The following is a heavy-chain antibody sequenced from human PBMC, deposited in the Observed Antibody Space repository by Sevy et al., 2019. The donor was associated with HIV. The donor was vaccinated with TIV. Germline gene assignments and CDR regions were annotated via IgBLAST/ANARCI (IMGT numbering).Heavy chain of an antibody. CDR2: FSFGCGKI. CDR1: GFPLCHYA. J-gene: IGHJ4*02. V-gene: IGHV3-23*01. D-gene: IGHD2-2*01. Sequence: GSLRLSCAASGFPLCHYALSWVRQAPGKGLEWVSTFSFGCGKINYADSVKGRFTISRDNSKNTLYLQMNSLRAEDTALYYCAREGCSKPHDYWGQGTLVTVSS. CDR3: AREGCSKPHDY.